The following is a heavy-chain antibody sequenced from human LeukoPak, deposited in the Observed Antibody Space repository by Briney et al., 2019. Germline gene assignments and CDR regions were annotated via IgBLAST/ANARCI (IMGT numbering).Heavy chain of an antibody. CDR2: IYSGGST. D-gene: IGHD1-7*01. CDR1: GFTVSSNY. V-gene: IGHV3-53*01. Sequence: GGSLRLSCAASGFTVSSNYMSWVRQAPGKGLEWVSVIYSGGSTYYADSVKGRFTISRDNSKNTLYVQMNSLRAEDTAVYYCAKDLVELELPLWYFDLWGRGTLVTVSS. CDR3: AKDLVELELPLWYFDL. J-gene: IGHJ2*01.